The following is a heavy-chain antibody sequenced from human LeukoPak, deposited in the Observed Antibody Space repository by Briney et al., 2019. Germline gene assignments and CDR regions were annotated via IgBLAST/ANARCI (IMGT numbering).Heavy chain of an antibody. V-gene: IGHV4-38-2*02. CDR3: ARHGRETNLYYGSGSYYGKKFDY. D-gene: IGHD3-10*01. Sequence: SETLSLTCTVSGYSISSGYYWGWIRQPPGKGLEWIGSIYHSGSTNYNPSLKSRVTISVDTSKNQFSLKLSSVTAADTAVYYCARHGRETNLYYGSGSYYGKKFDYWGQGTLVTVSS. J-gene: IGHJ4*02. CDR1: GYSISSGYY. CDR2: IYHSGST.